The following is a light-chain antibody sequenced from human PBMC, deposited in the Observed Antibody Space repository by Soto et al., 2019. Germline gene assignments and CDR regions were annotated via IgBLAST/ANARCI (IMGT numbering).Light chain of an antibody. CDR1: QSVFSS. CDR3: QQYGNSLIT. V-gene: IGKV3-20*01. J-gene: IGKJ5*01. Sequence: MVMTQSAAALSVSPGERATLSCRASQSVFSSLAWYQQKPGQAPRLLIYGASNRATGIPDRFSGSGSGTDFTLTISRLEPEDFAVYYCQQYGNSLITFGQGTRLEIK. CDR2: GAS.